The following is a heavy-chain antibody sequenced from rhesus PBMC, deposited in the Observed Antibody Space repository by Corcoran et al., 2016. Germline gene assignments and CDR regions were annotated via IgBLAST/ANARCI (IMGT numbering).Heavy chain of an antibody. Sequence: QVQLQESGPGLVKPSETLSLTCAVSGGSISGYYWSWIRQPPGKGLEWIGNIDVNIAGTNYNPSLKSRVTISKDTSKNQFSLKLSSVTAADTAVYYCARESGSWNGDRFDVWGPGVLVTVSS. D-gene: IGHD6-25*01. CDR3: ARESGSWNGDRFDV. CDR1: GGSISGYY. CDR2: IDVNIAGT. V-gene: IGHV4-81*01. J-gene: IGHJ5-1*01.